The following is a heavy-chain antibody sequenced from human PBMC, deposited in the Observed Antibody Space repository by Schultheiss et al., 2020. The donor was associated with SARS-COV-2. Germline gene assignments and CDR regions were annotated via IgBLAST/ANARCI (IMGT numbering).Heavy chain of an antibody. CDR3: VKESIVVVPASFDY. CDR1: GFTFSSYW. CDR2: INSDGSST. V-gene: IGHV3-74*01. D-gene: IGHD2-2*01. Sequence: GGSLRLSCAASGFTFSSYWMHWVRQAPGKGLVWVSRINSDGSSTSYADSVKGRFTISRDNAKNTLYLQMSSLRAEDTAVYYCVKESIVVVPASFDYWGQGTLVTVSS. J-gene: IGHJ4*02.